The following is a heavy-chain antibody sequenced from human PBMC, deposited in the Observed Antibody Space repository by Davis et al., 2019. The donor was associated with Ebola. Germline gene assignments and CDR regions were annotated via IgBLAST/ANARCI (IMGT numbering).Heavy chain of an antibody. J-gene: IGHJ6*03. CDR2: INHSGST. V-gene: IGHV4-34*01. Sequence: PSETLSLTCAVYGGSFSGYYWSWIRQPPGKGLEWIGEINHSGSTYYNPSLKSRVTISVDTSKNQFSLKLSSVTAADTAVYYCARGDCSSTSCYYYYMDVWGKGTTVTVSS. CDR1: GGSFSGYY. D-gene: IGHD2-2*01. CDR3: ARGDCSSTSCYYYYMDV.